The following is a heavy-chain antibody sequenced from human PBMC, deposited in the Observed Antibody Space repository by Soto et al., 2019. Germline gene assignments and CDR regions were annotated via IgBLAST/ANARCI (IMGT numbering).Heavy chain of an antibody. CDR3: ARARGYSYGSNGFDY. Sequence: SETLSLTCTVSGGSISSGGYYWSWIRQHPGKGLEWIGYIYYSGSTYYNPSLESRVTISVDTSKNQFSLKLSSVTAADTAVYYCARARGYSYGSNGFDYWGQGTLVTVSS. CDR1: GGSISSGGYY. V-gene: IGHV4-31*03. CDR2: IYYSGST. D-gene: IGHD5-18*01. J-gene: IGHJ4*02.